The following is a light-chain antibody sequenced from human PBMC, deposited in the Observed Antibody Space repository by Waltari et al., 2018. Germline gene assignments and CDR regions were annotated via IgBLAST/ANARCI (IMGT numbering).Light chain of an antibody. CDR3: QQSYGTPYT. CDR2: GAS. CDR1: QSIGIY. V-gene: IGKV1-39*01. J-gene: IGKJ2*01. Sequence: DIQMTQSPYSLSASVGDRVTITCRASQSIGIYLNWYQQKPGKAPNLLIYGASTLQSGVPSRFTGSGPGTDFTLTISSLQPEDFATFYCQQSYGTPYTFGQGTQLEIK.